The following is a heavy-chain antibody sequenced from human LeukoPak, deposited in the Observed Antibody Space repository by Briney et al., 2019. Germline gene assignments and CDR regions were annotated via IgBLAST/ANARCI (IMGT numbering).Heavy chain of an antibody. Sequence: SVKVSCKSSGGTFNNYAINWVRQAPGQGLERMGGIIPIFGTANYAQTFQARVTITADESTSTDYMELSSLRSEDTAVYYCARGHNSGSYTWDLDNWGHGTLVTVSS. CDR2: IIPIFGTA. D-gene: IGHD6-19*01. J-gene: IGHJ4*01. CDR1: GGTFNNYA. V-gene: IGHV1-69*13. CDR3: ARGHNSGSYTWDLDN.